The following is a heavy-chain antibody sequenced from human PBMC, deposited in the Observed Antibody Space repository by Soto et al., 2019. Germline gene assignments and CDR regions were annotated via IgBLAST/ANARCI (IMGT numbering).Heavy chain of an antibody. Sequence: QVQLQESGPGLVRPSETLSLTSSVSGASISSYDWSWIRQPAGKGLEWIGRIYSSGSTNYNPSLKSRVTMSVDTSKKQFSLNLSSVTAADTAVYYCARDGYSLRAFDIWGQGTMVTVSS. J-gene: IGHJ3*02. CDR2: IYSSGST. CDR3: ARDGYSLRAFDI. CDR1: GASISSYD. D-gene: IGHD5-18*01. V-gene: IGHV4-4*07.